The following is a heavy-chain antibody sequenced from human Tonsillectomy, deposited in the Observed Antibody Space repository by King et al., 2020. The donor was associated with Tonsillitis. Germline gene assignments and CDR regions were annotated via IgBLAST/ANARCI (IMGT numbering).Heavy chain of an antibody. CDR3: ASRGAFDI. Sequence: VQLVESGGGLVQPGGSLRLSCAASGFTFSSYSMNWVRQAPGKGLEWVSYISSISSTIYYADSVKGRFTISRDNAKNSLYLQMNSLRAEDTAVYYCASRGAFDIWGQGTMVTVSS. V-gene: IGHV3-48*04. CDR2: ISSISSTI. CDR1: GFTFSSYS. J-gene: IGHJ3*02.